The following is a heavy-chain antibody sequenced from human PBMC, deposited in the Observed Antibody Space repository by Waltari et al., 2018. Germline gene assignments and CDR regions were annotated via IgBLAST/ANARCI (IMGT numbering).Heavy chain of an antibody. V-gene: IGHV4-38-2*01. J-gene: IGHJ4*02. CDR2: IYHGGDT. CDR3: TTNGLGYCTSATCRRFDY. D-gene: IGHD2-2*01. Sequence: QVQLQESGPGLVKPSETLTLTCAVPGYLISGGSSWSGVRQPPGKGLEWIATIYHGGDTFYNPSLKSRLTISLDTSKNQFSLSLTSVTAADTAVYFCTTNGLGYCTSATCRRFDYWGQGTVVTVSS. CDR1: GYLISGGSS.